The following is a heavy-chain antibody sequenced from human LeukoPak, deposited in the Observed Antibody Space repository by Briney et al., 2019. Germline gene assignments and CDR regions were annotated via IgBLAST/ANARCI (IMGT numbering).Heavy chain of an antibody. CDR1: GFTFSSYA. CDR2: ISYDGSNK. CDR3: ARDGPYYDILTGYHIYYYGMDV. V-gene: IGHV3-30-3*01. J-gene: IGHJ6*02. D-gene: IGHD3-9*01. Sequence: GRSLRLSCAASGFTFSSYAMHWVRQAPGKGLEWVAVISYDGSNKYYADSVKGRFTISRDNSKNTLYLQMNSLRAEDTAVYYCARDGPYYDILTGYHIYYYGMDVWGQGTTVTVSS.